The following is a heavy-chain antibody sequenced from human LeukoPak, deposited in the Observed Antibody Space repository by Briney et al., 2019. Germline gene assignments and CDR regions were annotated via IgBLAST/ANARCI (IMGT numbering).Heavy chain of an antibody. CDR3: ARESWHLRTNYYYGMDV. CDR2: IYSSGST. D-gene: IGHD1-14*01. V-gene: IGHV4-61*02. J-gene: IGHJ6*02. CDR1: AGSISSAGYY. Sequence: SETLSLTCTVSAGSISSAGYYWSWIRQPAGKGLEWIGRIYSSGSTNYNPSLKSRVTISVDTSKNQFSLKLSSVTAVDTAVYYCARESWHLRTNYYYGMDVWGQGTTVTVSS.